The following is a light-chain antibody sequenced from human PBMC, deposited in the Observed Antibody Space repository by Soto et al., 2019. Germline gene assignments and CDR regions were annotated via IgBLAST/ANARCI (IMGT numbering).Light chain of an antibody. CDR3: QQSYSTPPAT. Sequence: DIQLTQSPSFLSASVGDRVTITCRASQTVSSYLVWYQQKPGKAPKVLITDASSLQSGVPSRFSGSGSGTDFTLTISSLQLEDFATYYCQQSYSTPPATFGQGTRLEIK. V-gene: IGKV1-39*01. J-gene: IGKJ5*01. CDR1: QTVSSY. CDR2: DAS.